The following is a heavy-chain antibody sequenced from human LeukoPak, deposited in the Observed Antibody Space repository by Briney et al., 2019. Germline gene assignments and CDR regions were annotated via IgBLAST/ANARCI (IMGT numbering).Heavy chain of an antibody. CDR2: INPNSGGT. Sequence: GASVKVSCKASGYTSTGYYMHWVRQAPGQGLEWMGWINPNSGGTNYAQKFQGRVTMTRDTSIGTAYMELSRLRSDDTAVYYCANYGVVLATYGSPSPFVYWGQGTLVTVSS. J-gene: IGHJ4*02. D-gene: IGHD3-16*01. CDR3: ANYGVVLATYGSPSPFVY. CDR1: GYTSTGYY. V-gene: IGHV1-2*02.